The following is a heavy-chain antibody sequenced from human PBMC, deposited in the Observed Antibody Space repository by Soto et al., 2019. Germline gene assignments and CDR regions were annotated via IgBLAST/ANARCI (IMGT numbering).Heavy chain of an antibody. V-gene: IGHV3-23*01. D-gene: IGHD3-3*01. CDR2: VGGSGSDT. CDR3: AKRQSFDFWCGYLAFFDS. CDR1: ATTFRSFA. Sequence: AGSLRLSCSASATTFRSFALSWVRQAPGKGLELVSAVGGSGSDTYYAHSVKGRFTNSRDDSKNTLYLHMSSLRVEHTAIYYCAKRQSFDFWCGYLAFFDSWGQGTLVTVSS. J-gene: IGHJ4*02.